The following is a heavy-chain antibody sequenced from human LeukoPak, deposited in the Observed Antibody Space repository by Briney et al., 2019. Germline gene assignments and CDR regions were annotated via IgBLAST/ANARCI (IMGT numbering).Heavy chain of an antibody. Sequence: PSETLSLTCAVYGGSFSGYYWSWIRQPPGKGLEWIGEINHSGSTNYNPSLKSRVTISVDTSKNQFSLKLSSVTAADTAVYYCARVEHNYDILTGYYNNWFDPWGQGTLVTVSS. V-gene: IGHV4-34*01. J-gene: IGHJ5*02. D-gene: IGHD3-9*01. CDR1: GGSFSGYY. CDR2: INHSGST. CDR3: ARVEHNYDILTGYYNNWFDP.